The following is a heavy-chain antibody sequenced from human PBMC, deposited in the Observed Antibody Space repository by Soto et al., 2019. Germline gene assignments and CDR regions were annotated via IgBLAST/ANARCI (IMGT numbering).Heavy chain of an antibody. J-gene: IGHJ6*02. D-gene: IGHD2-2*02. CDR2: IIPIFGTA. V-gene: IGHV1-69*06. Sequence: SVKVSCKASGGTFSIYAISCVGQAPLQWLDWMGGIIPIFGTANYAQKFQGRVTITADKSTSTAYMELSSLRSEDTAVYYCASPYCSSTSCYIRYYGMDVWGQGTTVTVSS. CDR3: ASPYCSSTSCYIRYYGMDV. CDR1: GGTFSIYA.